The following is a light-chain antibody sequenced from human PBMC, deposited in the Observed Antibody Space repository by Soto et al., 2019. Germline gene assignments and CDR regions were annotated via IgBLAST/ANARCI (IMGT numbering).Light chain of an antibody. CDR1: SNDIGGYNF. CDR3: NSYSGGNTLYV. V-gene: IGLV2-14*01. J-gene: IGLJ1*01. CDR2: DVA. Sequence: QSALTQPASVAWSPGQSITIPCNGTSNDIGGYNFVSWFQQHPGKAPKLLICDVARRPSGVSDRFSGSKSGNTASLTISGLQAEDEADYYCNSYSGGNTLYVFASGTKVTVL.